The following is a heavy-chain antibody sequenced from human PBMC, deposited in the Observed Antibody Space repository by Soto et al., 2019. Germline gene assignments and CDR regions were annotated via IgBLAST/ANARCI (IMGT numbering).Heavy chain of an antibody. J-gene: IGHJ6*02. V-gene: IGHV4-4*02. CDR1: GDSIIGTGW. D-gene: IGHD3-22*01. CDR3: VRNGYYSLDV. Sequence: QVQLQESGPGLVRPSGTLSLTCAVSGDSIIGTGWWSWGRQSPGKGLDWIGEVYHSGATNYNPSLKSRVTISVDTSMNQFSLNLGSVTSADTAVYYGVRNGYYSLDVWGQGTTVAVSS. CDR2: VYHSGAT.